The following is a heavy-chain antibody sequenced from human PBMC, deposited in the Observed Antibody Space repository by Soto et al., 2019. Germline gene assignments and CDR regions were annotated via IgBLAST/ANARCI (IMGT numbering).Heavy chain of an antibody. D-gene: IGHD5-12*01. V-gene: IGHV5-10-1*01. J-gene: IGHJ6*02. CDR2: IDPSDSYT. CDR1: GYSFTSYW. Sequence: GESLKISCKGSGYSFTSYWLSWVRQMPGKGLEWMGRIDPSDSYTNYSPSFQGHVTISADKSISTAYLQWSSLKASDTAMYHCARRPNSGYSGYDSYYYGMDVWGQGTTVTVSS. CDR3: ARRPNSGYSGYDSYYYGMDV.